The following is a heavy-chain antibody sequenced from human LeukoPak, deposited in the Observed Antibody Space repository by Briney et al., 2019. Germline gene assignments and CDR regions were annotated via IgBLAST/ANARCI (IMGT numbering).Heavy chain of an antibody. D-gene: IGHD1-20*01. Sequence: ASVTVSCKASGYTFTAYYMHWVRQAPGQGLEWMGWINPNSGGTNYAQKFQDRVTMTRDTSISTAYMELSRLTFDDTAVYYCATTNWNPLTFGDYWGQGTLVTVSS. CDR3: ATTNWNPLTFGDY. CDR1: GYTFTAYY. V-gene: IGHV1-2*02. J-gene: IGHJ4*02. CDR2: INPNSGGT.